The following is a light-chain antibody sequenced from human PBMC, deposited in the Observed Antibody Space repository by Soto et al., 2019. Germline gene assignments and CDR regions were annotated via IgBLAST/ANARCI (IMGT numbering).Light chain of an antibody. V-gene: IGKV3-15*01. Sequence: EMVMTQSPATLSVSPGERVTLSCRASESVHSNLAWYQQKPGQGPSLLIYYASTRVTGVPDRFSGSGSGTEFTLTISSLPSEDFGVYYCQHYSNWPPTFGPGTKVEIK. CDR3: QHYSNWPPT. CDR1: ESVHSN. J-gene: IGKJ3*01. CDR2: YAS.